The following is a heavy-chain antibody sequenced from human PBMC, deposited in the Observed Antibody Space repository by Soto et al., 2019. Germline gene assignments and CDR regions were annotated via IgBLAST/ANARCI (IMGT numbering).Heavy chain of an antibody. V-gene: IGHV3-23*01. D-gene: IGHD2-2*01. CDR1: GFTFSSYA. J-gene: IGHJ6*02. Sequence: PGGSLRLSCAASGFTFSSYAMSWVRQAPGKGLEWVSAISGSGGSTYYADSVKGRFTISRDNSKNTLYLQMNSLRAEDTAVYYCARSGTVPAAMRYYYYYGMDVWGQGTTVTVSS. CDR2: ISGSGGST. CDR3: ARSGTVPAAMRYYYYYGMDV.